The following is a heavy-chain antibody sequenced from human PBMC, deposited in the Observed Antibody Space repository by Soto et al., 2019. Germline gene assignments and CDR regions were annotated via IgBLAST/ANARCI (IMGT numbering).Heavy chain of an antibody. CDR1: VGSFSFYY. J-gene: IGHJ4*02. CDR3: AREPRQPFASGSYDY. CDR2: INHSGST. D-gene: IGHD3-10*01. V-gene: IGHV4-34*01. Sequence: SETLSVTCAVSVGSFSFYYWNWIRQPPGKGLEWIGEINHSGSTNYNPSLKSRVTISVDTSKNQFSLKLSSVTAADTAVYYCAREPRQPFASGSYDYWGQGTMVTVSS.